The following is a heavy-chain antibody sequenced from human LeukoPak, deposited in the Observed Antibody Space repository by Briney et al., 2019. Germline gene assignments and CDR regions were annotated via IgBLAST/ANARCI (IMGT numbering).Heavy chain of an antibody. CDR3: ARALEYSSSSDYFDY. J-gene: IGHJ4*02. D-gene: IGHD6-6*01. V-gene: IGHV4-34*01. CDR2: INHSGST. CDR1: GGSFSGYY. Sequence: SETLSLTCAVYGGSFSGYYWSWIRQPPGKRLEWIGEINHSGSTNYNPSLKSRVTISVDTSKNQFSLKLSSVTAAVTAVYYCARALEYSSSSDYFDYWGQGTLVTVSS.